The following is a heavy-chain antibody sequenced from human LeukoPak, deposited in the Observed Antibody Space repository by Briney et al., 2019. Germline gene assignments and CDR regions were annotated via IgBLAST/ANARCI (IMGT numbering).Heavy chain of an antibody. CDR3: ARGGTDSSSWHRFDY. Sequence: PGGSLRLSCAASGFIFFNYPMHWVRQAPGKGLEFVSAISSDGGSTYYADSVKGRFTISRDNSKKTLYLQMGSLRAEDMAVYYCARGGTDSSSWHRFDYWGQGTLVTVSS. J-gene: IGHJ4*02. CDR1: GFIFFNYP. CDR2: ISSDGGST. V-gene: IGHV3-64*02. D-gene: IGHD6-13*01.